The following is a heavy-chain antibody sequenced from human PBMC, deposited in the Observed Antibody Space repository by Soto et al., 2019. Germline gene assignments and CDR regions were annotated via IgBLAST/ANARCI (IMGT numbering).Heavy chain of an antibody. CDR3: ARMSCSGSSCPFDY. V-gene: IGHV4-34*01. CDR2: ITHSGGT. J-gene: IGHJ4*02. CDR1: GGSFSDYY. D-gene: IGHD2-2*01. Sequence: SETLSLTCGVYGGSFSDYYWSWIRQPPGKGLEWIGEITHSGGTNYNPSLKTRVTMSVATSRNQLSLRLSSVTAADTAVYYCARMSCSGSSCPFDYWGQGSLVTVSS.